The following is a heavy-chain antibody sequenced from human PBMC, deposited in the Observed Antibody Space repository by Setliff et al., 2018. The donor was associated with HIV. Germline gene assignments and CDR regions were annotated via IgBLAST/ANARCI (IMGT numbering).Heavy chain of an antibody. V-gene: IGHV4-61*09. CDR1: GDSISSGNFY. Sequence: PSETLSLTCTVSGDSISSGNFYWSWVRQPAGKGLEWIGHISSSGRANYSPSLKSRVSISLDTSKNQFSLELSSVTAADTAVYYCARVYNFWSGFLDYWGQGILVTVSS. CDR3: ARVYNFWSGFLDY. J-gene: IGHJ4*02. D-gene: IGHD3-3*01. CDR2: ISSSGRA.